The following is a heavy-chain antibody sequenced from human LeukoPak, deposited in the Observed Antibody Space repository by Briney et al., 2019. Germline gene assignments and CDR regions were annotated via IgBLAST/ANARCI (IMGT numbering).Heavy chain of an antibody. Sequence: SETRSLTCAVYGGSFSGYYWSWIRQPPGKGLEWIGEINHSGSTNYNPSLKSRVTISVDTSKNQFSLKLSSVTAADTAVYYCARAYYDFWSGYYLGFDYWGQGTLVTVSS. V-gene: IGHV4-34*01. D-gene: IGHD3-3*01. CDR1: GGSFSGYY. J-gene: IGHJ4*02. CDR3: ARAYYDFWSGYYLGFDY. CDR2: INHSGST.